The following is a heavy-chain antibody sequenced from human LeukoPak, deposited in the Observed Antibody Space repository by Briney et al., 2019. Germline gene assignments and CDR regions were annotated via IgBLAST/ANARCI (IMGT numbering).Heavy chain of an antibody. Sequence: SSETLSLTCAVYGGSFSGYYCSWIRQPPRKGLEWIWEINLSGSTNYNPSLKSRATISVDTSKNQSSLKLSSVTAAETAVYYCARGLAVWGQGTMVTVSS. CDR1: GGSFSGYY. CDR3: ARGLAV. V-gene: IGHV4-34*01. CDR2: INLSGST. J-gene: IGHJ3*01.